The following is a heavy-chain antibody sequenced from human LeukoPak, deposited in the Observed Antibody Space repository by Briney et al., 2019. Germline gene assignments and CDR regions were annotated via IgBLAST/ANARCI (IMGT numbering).Heavy chain of an antibody. CDR2: IIPIFGTA. CDR1: GGTFSSYA. Sequence: SVKLSCTASGGTFSSYAISWVRQAPGQGLEWMGGIIPIFGTANYAQKFQGRVTITADESTSTAYMELSSLRSEDTAVYYCARVLIAAAAPRFDYWGQGTLVTVSS. J-gene: IGHJ4*02. D-gene: IGHD6-13*01. V-gene: IGHV1-69*01. CDR3: ARVLIAAAAPRFDY.